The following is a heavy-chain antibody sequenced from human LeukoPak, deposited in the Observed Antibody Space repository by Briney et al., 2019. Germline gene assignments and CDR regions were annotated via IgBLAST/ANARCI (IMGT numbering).Heavy chain of an antibody. CDR2: INSDGSST. J-gene: IGHJ4*02. CDR3: AGAYSSSWQRTSGPFDY. D-gene: IGHD6-13*01. Sequence: QPGGSLRLSCAASGFTFRSYWMHWVRQAPGKGLVWVSRINSDGSSTSYADSVKGRFTISRDNAKNTLYLQMNSLRAEDTAVYYCAGAYSSSWQRTSGPFDYWGQGTLVTVSS. CDR1: GFTFRSYW. V-gene: IGHV3-74*01.